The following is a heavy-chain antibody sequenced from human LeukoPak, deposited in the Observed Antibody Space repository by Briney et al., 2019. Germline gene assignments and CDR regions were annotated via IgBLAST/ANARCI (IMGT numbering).Heavy chain of an antibody. CDR3: ARVRGYDSSGYYYLWFDP. J-gene: IGHJ5*02. Sequence: ASVKVSCKASGYTFTSYDINWVRQATGQGFEWMGWMNPNSGNTGYAQKFQGRVTMTRNTSISTAYMELSSLRSEDTAVYYCARVRGYDSSGYYYLWFDPWGQGTLVTVSS. D-gene: IGHD3-22*01. CDR2: MNPNSGNT. CDR1: GYTFTSYD. V-gene: IGHV1-8*01.